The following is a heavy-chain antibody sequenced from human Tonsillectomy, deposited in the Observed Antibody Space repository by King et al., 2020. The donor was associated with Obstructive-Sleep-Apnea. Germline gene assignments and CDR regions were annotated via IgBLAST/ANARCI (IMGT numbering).Heavy chain of an antibody. CDR1: GYSFTNYW. J-gene: IGHJ3*02. Sequence: VQLVESGAEVKKPGESLKISCKGSGYSFTNYWIGWVRQMPGKGLEWMGIIYPGDSDTRYSPSFQGQVTISADKSISTAYLQWSSLRASDTAMYYCAGGDSSSWYGGHAFDMWGQGTMVTVSS. D-gene: IGHD6-13*01. CDR3: AGGDSSSWYGGHAFDM. CDR2: IYPGDSDT. V-gene: IGHV5-51*01.